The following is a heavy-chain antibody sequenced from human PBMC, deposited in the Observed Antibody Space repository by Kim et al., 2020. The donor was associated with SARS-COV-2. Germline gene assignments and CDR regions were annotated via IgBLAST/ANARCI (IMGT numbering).Heavy chain of an antibody. Sequence: GGSLRLSCAASGFTFSNAWMSWVRQAPGKGLEWVGRIKSKTDGGTTDYAAPVKGRFTISRDDSKNTLYLQMNSLKTEDTAVYYCTTDLWDFWSGYEYYWGQGTLVTVSS. V-gene: IGHV3-15*01. D-gene: IGHD3-3*01. J-gene: IGHJ4*02. CDR1: GFTFSNAW. CDR3: TTDLWDFWSGYEYY. CDR2: IKSKTDGGTT.